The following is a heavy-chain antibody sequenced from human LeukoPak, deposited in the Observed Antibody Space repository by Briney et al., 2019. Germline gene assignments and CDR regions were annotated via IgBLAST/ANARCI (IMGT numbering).Heavy chain of an antibody. V-gene: IGHV1-3*01. CDR1: GYTFTSYA. J-gene: IGHJ6*02. CDR2: FNAGNGNT. CDR3: ARDLRSRISYYYYGMVV. Sequence: ASVKVSCKACGYTFTSYAMQWVRQAPGQRLEWMGWFNAGNGNTKYSQKFQGRVTITRDTSASTAYMELSSLRSEDTAVYYCARDLRSRISYYYYGMVVWGQGTTVTVSS. D-gene: IGHD6-13*01.